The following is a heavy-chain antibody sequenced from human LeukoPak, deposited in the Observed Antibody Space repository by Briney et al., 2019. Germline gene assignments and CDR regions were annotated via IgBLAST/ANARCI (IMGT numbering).Heavy chain of an antibody. CDR2: ISSSSSYI. V-gene: IGHV3-21*01. CDR3: ASFEGYSSSWYYFDY. CDR1: GFTFSSYS. Sequence: GGSLRLSCAASGFTFSSYSMNWVRQAPGKELEWVSSISSSSSYIYYADSVKGRFTISRDNAKNPLYLQMNSLRAEDTAVYYCASFEGYSSSWYYFDYWGQGTLVTVSS. J-gene: IGHJ4*02. D-gene: IGHD6-13*01.